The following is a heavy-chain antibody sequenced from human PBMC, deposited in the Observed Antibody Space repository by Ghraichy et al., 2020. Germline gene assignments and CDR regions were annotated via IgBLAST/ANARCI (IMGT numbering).Heavy chain of an antibody. Sequence: SETLSLTCAVYGGSFSGYYWSWIRQPPGKGLEWIGEINHSGSTNYNPSLKSRVTISVDTSKNQFSLKLNSVTAADTAVYYCARGAGYSYGTKNYYYYGMDVWGQGTTVTVSS. D-gene: IGHD5-18*01. CDR2: INHSGST. CDR1: GGSFSGYY. CDR3: ARGAGYSYGTKNYYYYGMDV. V-gene: IGHV4-34*01. J-gene: IGHJ6*02.